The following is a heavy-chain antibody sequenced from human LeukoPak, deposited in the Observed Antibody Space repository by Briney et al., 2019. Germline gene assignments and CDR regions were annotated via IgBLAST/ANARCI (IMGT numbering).Heavy chain of an antibody. CDR2: INHSGST. CDR1: GGSFSGYY. V-gene: IGHV4-34*01. Sequence: SETLSLTCAVYGGSFSGYYWSWIRQPPGKGLEWIGEINHSGSTNYNPSLESRVTISVDTSKNQFSLKLSSVTAADTAVYYCARVYGSGSYYYYYYGMDVWGKGTTVTVSS. J-gene: IGHJ6*04. D-gene: IGHD3-10*01. CDR3: ARVYGSGSYYYYYYGMDV.